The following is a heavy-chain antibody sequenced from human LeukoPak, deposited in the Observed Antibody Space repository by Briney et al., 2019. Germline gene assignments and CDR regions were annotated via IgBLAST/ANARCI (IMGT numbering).Heavy chain of an antibody. D-gene: IGHD1-26*01. CDR1: GFTFSDYY. J-gene: IGHJ4*02. V-gene: IGHV3-11*01. CDR3: ARAVPGVGATTDLSGPWGRPHFDY. Sequence: PGGSLRLSCAASGFTFSDYYMSWIRQAPGKGLEWVSYISSSGSTIYYADSVKGRFTISRDNAKNSLYLQMNSLRAEDTAVYYCARAVPGVGATTDLSGPWGRPHFDYWGQGTLVTVSS. CDR2: ISSSGSTI.